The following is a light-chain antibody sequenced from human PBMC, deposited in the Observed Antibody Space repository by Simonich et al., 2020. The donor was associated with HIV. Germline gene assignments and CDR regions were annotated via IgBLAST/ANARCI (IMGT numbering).Light chain of an antibody. CDR2: AAS. Sequence: DIQMTQSPSPLSASVGERVTIPCRASQSISSWLAWSKHKPGKAPKVLIYAASSLQSGVPSRFSGSGSGTDFTLTISSLQPEDFATYYCQQSYSTPYTFGQGTKLEIK. CDR3: QQSYSTPYT. CDR1: QSISSW. V-gene: IGKV1-39*01. J-gene: IGKJ2*01.